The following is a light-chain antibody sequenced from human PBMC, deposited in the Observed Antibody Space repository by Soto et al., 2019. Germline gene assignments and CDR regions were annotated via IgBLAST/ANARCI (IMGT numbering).Light chain of an antibody. CDR3: RQYGSSSFQ. V-gene: IGKV3-20*01. CDR2: RAS. Sequence: VLTQSPGTLSLSRGEGATRSCRGSHSASSTYITSYQQKPGQAPRRLIFRASSRATGIADRLSGSAFGTDFTLTISRLESEDFAVYYCRQYGSSSFQFGQGTKVDIK. J-gene: IGKJ1*01. CDR1: HSASSTY.